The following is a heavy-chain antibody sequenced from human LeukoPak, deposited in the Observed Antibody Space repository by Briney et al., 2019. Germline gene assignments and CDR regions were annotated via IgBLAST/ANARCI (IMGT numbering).Heavy chain of an antibody. CDR1: GVSISSYH. D-gene: IGHD3-10*01. CDR2: IYYSGST. CDR3: ARFNYYGSGSYGFDY. Sequence: SETLSLTCTVSGVSISSYHWTWIRQPPGKGLEWIGYIYYSGSTNYNPSLKSRVTISVDTSKNQFSLKLSSVTAADTAVYYCARFNYYGSGSYGFDYWGQGTLVTVSS. J-gene: IGHJ4*02. V-gene: IGHV4-59*08.